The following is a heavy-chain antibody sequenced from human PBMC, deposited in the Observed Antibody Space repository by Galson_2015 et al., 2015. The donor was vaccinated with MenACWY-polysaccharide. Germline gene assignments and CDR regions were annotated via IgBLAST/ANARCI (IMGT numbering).Heavy chain of an antibody. D-gene: IGHD2-2*01. CDR3: AGEVYQLPFGWFDP. J-gene: IGHJ5*02. CDR2: MHSSGTT. Sequence: ETLSLTCTVSGGSINSYYWNWLRQSPGQGLEWIGWMHSSGTTKYNPSLKNRVTISLDASKSQFSLKLRSVTAADTAVYYCAGEVYQLPFGWFDPWGQGTLVSVSS. V-gene: IGHV4-59*01. CDR1: GGSINSYY.